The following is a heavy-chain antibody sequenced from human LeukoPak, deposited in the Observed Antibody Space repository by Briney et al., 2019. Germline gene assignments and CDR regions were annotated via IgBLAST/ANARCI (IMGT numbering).Heavy chain of an antibody. V-gene: IGHV3-49*04. CDR2: IRSKAYGGTT. Sequence: GSLRLSCIASGFTFGDYGMIWVRQAPGKGLEWVGFIRSKAYGGTTEYAASVKGRFTISRDDSKSITYLQMNSLKTEDTAVYYCTTRGSGSYYSCGSWGQGTLVTVSS. CDR3: TTRGSGSYYSCGS. D-gene: IGHD1-26*01. CDR1: GFTFGDYG. J-gene: IGHJ5*02.